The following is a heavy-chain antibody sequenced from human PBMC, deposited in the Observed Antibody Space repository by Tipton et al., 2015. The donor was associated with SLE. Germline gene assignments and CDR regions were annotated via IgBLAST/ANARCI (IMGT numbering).Heavy chain of an antibody. CDR2: IYISGTT. Sequence: TLSLTCSVSGGSIRNYYWTWIRQPPGKGLEWIGHIYISGTTNYNPPLKSRVAISVDTSKNQFSLKLRSVTAADTAVYYCASGAYGSDNSYLGGWFDPWGQGTPVTVSS. D-gene: IGHD3-10*01. CDR1: GGSIRNYY. V-gene: IGHV4-4*08. J-gene: IGHJ5*02. CDR3: ASGAYGSDNSYLGGWFDP.